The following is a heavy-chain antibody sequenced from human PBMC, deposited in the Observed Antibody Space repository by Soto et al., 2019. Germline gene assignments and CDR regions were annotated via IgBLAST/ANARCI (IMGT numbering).Heavy chain of an antibody. Sequence: ASVKVSCKASGYTFTSYGISRVRQAPGQGLEWMGWISAYNGNTNYAQKLQGRVTMTTDTSTSTAYMELRSLRSDDTAVYYCARYSYGLKYYYYYGMDVWGQVTTVTVSS. J-gene: IGHJ6*02. CDR1: GYTFTSYG. D-gene: IGHD5-18*01. V-gene: IGHV1-18*01. CDR2: ISAYNGNT. CDR3: ARYSYGLKYYYYYGMDV.